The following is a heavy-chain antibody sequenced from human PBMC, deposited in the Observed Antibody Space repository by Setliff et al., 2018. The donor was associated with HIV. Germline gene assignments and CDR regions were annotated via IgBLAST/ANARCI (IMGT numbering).Heavy chain of an antibody. V-gene: IGHV4-34*01. CDR2: INHSGIT. D-gene: IGHD2-21*02. J-gene: IGHJ4*02. CDR1: GGSFSGNY. Sequence: SETLSLTCAVYGGSFSGNYWNWIRQPPGKGLEWIGEINHSGITNYNPSLKSRITISVDRSKNQFSLNLTSVTAADTAVYFCARAPVVTAQPNHFDFWGQGMLVTVSS. CDR3: ARAPVVTAQPNHFDF.